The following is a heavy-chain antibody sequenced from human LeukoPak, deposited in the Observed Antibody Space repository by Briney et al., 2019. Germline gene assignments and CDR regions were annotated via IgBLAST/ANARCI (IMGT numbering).Heavy chain of an antibody. D-gene: IGHD2-2*01. CDR3: ARTGPSTPGDY. CDR2: IIPIFGTA. V-gene: IGHV1-69*06. CDR1: GYTFTSYG. Sequence: ASVKVSCKASGYTFTSYGISWVRQAPGQGLEWMGGIIPIFGTANYAQKFQGRVTITADKSTSTAYMELSSLRSEDTAVYYRARTGPSTPGDYWGQGTLVTVSS. J-gene: IGHJ4*02.